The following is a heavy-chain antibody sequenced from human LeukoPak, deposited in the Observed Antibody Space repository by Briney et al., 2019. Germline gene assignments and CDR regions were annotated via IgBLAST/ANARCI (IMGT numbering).Heavy chain of an antibody. Sequence: ASVKVSCKASGYTFTSYAMHWVRQAPGQRLEWMGWVNAGNGNTKYSQKFQGRVTITRDTSASTAYMELSSLRFDDTAVYYCARDPTSGADYWGQGTLVTVSS. J-gene: IGHJ4*02. CDR1: GYTFTSYA. V-gene: IGHV1-3*01. CDR2: VNAGNGNT. CDR3: ARDPTSGADY.